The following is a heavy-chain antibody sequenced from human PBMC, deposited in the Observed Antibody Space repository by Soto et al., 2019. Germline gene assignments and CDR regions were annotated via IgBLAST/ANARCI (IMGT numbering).Heavy chain of an antibody. D-gene: IGHD2-2*01. V-gene: IGHV3-33*01. CDR1: GFTFSSYG. Sequence: GGSLRLSCAASGFTFSSYGMHWVRQAPGKGLEWVAVIWYDGSNKYYADSVKGRFTISRDNSKNTLYLQMNSLRAEDTAVYYCARAKYCSSTSCHYGGYGMDVWGQGTTVTVSS. CDR3: ARAKYCSSTSCHYGGYGMDV. J-gene: IGHJ6*02. CDR2: IWYDGSNK.